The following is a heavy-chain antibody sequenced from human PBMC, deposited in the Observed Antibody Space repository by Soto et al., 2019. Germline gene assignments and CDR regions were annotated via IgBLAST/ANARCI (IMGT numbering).Heavy chain of an antibody. Sequence: QVQLVESGGGLVKPGGSLRLSCAASGFTFSDYYMSWIRQAPGKGLEWVSYISSSSSYTNYADSVKGRFTISRDNAKNSLYLQMNSLRAEDTAVCYCASSHHLLLGGYYFDYWGQGTLVTVSS. CDR1: GFTFSDYY. CDR2: ISSSSSYT. D-gene: IGHD2-2*01. V-gene: IGHV3-11*06. J-gene: IGHJ4*02. CDR3: ASSHHLLLGGYYFDY.